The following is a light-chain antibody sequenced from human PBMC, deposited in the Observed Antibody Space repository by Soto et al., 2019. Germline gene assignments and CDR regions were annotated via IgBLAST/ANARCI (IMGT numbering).Light chain of an antibody. CDR1: GSDVGSSNG. V-gene: IGLV2-18*02. CDR3: SSYTSSNTYV. J-gene: IGLJ1*01. Sequence: QSVLTQPPSVSGSPGQSVTISCTGTGSDVGSSNGVSWYQQPPGTAPKLMIYDVSNRPSGVPDRFSGSKSGNTASLTISGLQAEDEADYYCSSYTSSNTYVFGTGTKLTVL. CDR2: DVS.